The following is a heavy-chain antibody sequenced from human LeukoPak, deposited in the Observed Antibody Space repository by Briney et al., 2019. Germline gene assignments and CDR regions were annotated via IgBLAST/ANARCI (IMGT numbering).Heavy chain of an antibody. CDR1: GFTFDDYA. CDR3: AKGPRNHYFYFKDV. J-gene: IGHJ6*03. Sequence: GESLRLSCAASGFTFDDYAMHWVRQAAGKGLEWVAGISWNSGSIDYADSVKGRFTISRDNAMNSLDLQMNSLSLEDTALYYCAKGPRNHYFYFKDVWGKGTTVTVSS. CDR2: ISWNSGSI. V-gene: IGHV3-9*01.